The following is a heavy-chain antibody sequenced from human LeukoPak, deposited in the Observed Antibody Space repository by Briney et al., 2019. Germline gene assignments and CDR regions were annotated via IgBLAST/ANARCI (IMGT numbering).Heavy chain of an antibody. CDR1: GFTFSSYS. J-gene: IGHJ5*02. CDR3: ARVGATLWFDP. V-gene: IGHV3-21*01. CDR2: ISSSSRYR. Sequence: GGSLRLSCAASGFTFSSYSMIWVRQAPGKGLEWVSSISSSSRYRYYADSVKGRFTISRDNAKNSLYLQMNSLRAEDTAVYYCARVGATLWFDPWGQGTLVTVSS. D-gene: IGHD1-26*01.